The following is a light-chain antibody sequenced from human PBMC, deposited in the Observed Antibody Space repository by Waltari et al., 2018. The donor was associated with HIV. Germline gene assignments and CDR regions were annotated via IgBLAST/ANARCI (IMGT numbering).Light chain of an antibody. CDR2: DET. Sequence: SYELTQPPSVSVSPGQTARLTCSGAALPAKFVYWYHQKSGEAPVLFIFDETRRPSWIPERFSGSIAGTVVTLTITGAQVEDEADYYCYSSDRSGYVWVFGGGTKLTVL. CDR1: ALPAKF. V-gene: IGLV3-10*01. J-gene: IGLJ3*02. CDR3: YSSDRSGYVWV.